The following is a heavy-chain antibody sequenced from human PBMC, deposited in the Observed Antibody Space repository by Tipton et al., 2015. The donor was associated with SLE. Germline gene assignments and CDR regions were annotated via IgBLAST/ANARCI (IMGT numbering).Heavy chain of an antibody. CDR1: GGSISSSSYY. Sequence: TLSLTCTVSGGSISSSSYYWGWIRQPPGKGLEWIGSIYYSGSTYYNPSLKSRVTISVDTSKNQFSLKLSSVTAADTAVYYCARGSGAYMDVWGKGTTVTVSS. CDR2: IYYSGST. D-gene: IGHD1-26*01. CDR3: ARGSGAYMDV. J-gene: IGHJ6*03. V-gene: IGHV4-39*07.